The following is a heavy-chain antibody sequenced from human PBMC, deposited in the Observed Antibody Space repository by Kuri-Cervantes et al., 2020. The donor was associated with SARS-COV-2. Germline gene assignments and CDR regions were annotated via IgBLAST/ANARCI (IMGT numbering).Heavy chain of an antibody. CDR3: ARGWSGYSLDPPHFDY. CDR1: GFTFGDYA. V-gene: IGHV3-23*01. CDR2: ISGSGSNT. Sequence: GESLKISCVGSGFTFGDYAMSWVRQSPGKGLEWVSAISGSGSNTYYADSVKGRFIISRDNSKNTLYLQMDSLRADDTAVYFCARGWSGYSLDPPHFDYWGQGTLVTVSS. J-gene: IGHJ4*02. D-gene: IGHD3-3*01.